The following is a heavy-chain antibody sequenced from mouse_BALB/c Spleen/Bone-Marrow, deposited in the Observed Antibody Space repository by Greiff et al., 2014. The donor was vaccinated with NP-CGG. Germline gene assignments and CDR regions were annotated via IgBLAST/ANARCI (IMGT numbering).Heavy chain of an antibody. Sequence: VMLVESGPGLVAPSQSLTITCTVSGFSFASYGIHWVRQPPGKGLEWLGVIWAGGATNYNSALMSRLSISKDNSKCQVFLKMNSLQIDDTAMFYYTREREGDGYYDFDYWGQGTIFTVSS. D-gene: IGHD2-3*01. CDR1: GFSFASYG. V-gene: IGHV2-9*02. J-gene: IGHJ2*01. CDR2: IWAGGAT. CDR3: TREREGDGYYDFDY.